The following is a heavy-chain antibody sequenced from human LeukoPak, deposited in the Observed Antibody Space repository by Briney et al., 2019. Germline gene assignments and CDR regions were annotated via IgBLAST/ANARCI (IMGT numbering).Heavy chain of an antibody. CDR3: ARDRKGGSGSIWFDP. J-gene: IGHJ5*02. CDR1: GFTFSSYA. CDR2: ISYDGSNK. V-gene: IGHV3-30-3*01. D-gene: IGHD1-26*01. Sequence: PGGSLRLSCAASGFTFSSYAMHWVRQAPGKGLEWVAVISYDGSNKYYADSVKGRFTISRDNSKNTLYLQMNSLRAEDTAVYYCARDRKGGSGSIWFDPWGQGTLVTVSS.